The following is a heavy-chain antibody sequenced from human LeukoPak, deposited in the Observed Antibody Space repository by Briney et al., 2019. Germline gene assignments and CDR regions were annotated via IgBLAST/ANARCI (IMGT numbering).Heavy chain of an antibody. V-gene: IGHV4-39*07. D-gene: IGHD3-22*01. CDR2: IYYSGST. J-gene: IGHJ4*02. CDR1: GGSISSSSYY. CDR3: AGDDGYDSSGYYLGPQNFDY. Sequence: SETLSLTCTVSGGSISSSSYYWGWIRQPPGKGLEWIGSIYYSGSTYYNPSLKSRVTISVDTSKNQFSLKLSSVTAADTAVYYCAGDDGYDSSGYYLGPQNFDYWGQGTLVTVSS.